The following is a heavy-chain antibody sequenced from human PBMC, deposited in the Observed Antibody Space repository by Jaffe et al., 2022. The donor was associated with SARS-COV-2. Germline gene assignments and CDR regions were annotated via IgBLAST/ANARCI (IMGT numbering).Heavy chain of an antibody. D-gene: IGHD6-19*01. CDR1: GFTFSTYA. V-gene: IGHV3-23*01. CDR2: ISSSEST. CDR3: AKGGHYYYTSGWPRRGYFDY. Sequence: EVQLLESGGGLVQPGGSLRLSCEASGFTFSTYAMSWVRQAPGKGLEWVSAISSSESTYYADSVKGRFTISRDNSRNTLYLQMNSLRAEDTAVYYCAKGGHYYYTSGWPRRGYFDYWGQGTLVTVSS. J-gene: IGHJ4*02.